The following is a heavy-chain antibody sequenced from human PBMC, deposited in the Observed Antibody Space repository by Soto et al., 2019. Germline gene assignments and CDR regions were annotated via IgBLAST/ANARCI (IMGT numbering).Heavy chain of an antibody. J-gene: IGHJ4*02. V-gene: IGHV1-69*01. CDR1: GVTFRNYI. Sequence: QVQLVQSGVEVKKPGSSVRVSCKASGVTFRNYILTWVRQAPGQGLEWMGGIIPMFGTADYAQKFQGRVTITADESTNTAYMEMRHLTYEDTAVYYCAREVVQQRVAPGYWGQGTLVTVSS. CDR3: AREVVQQRVAPGY. D-gene: IGHD1-1*01. CDR2: IIPMFGTA.